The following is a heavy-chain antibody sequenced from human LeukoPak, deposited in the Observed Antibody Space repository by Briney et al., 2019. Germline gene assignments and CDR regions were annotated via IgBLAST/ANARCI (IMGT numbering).Heavy chain of an antibody. Sequence: PGGSLRLSCAASGFTFSSYGMHWVRQAPGKGLEWVAFIRYDGSNKYYADSVKGRFTISRDNSKNTLYLQMNSLRAEDTAVYYCAKGGTVLRFLEWLLGGSYFDYWGQGTLVTVSS. D-gene: IGHD3-3*01. CDR2: IRYDGSNK. CDR3: AKGGTVLRFLEWLLGGSYFDY. J-gene: IGHJ4*02. CDR1: GFTFSSYG. V-gene: IGHV3-30*02.